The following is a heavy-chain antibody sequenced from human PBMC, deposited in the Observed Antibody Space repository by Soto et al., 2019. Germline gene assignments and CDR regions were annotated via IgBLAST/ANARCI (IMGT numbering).Heavy chain of an antibody. CDR2: INPNGGVT. J-gene: IGHJ6*03. V-gene: IGHV1-2*02. Sequence: QVQLVQSGAEVRKPGASVTVSCRSSGDSFNDYYIHWVRQAPGQGFEWMGWINPNGGVTKYAQKFQGGVSMTSDTSIRTVYMQLSRLRSDDTAVYYCARESGGATATLDYYYFYMDVWGTGTTVTVSS. D-gene: IGHD5-12*01. CDR3: ARESGGATATLDYYYFYMDV. CDR1: GDSFNDYY.